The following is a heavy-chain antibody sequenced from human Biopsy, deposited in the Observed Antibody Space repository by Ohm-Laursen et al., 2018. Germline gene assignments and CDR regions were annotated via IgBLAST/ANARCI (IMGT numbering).Heavy chain of an antibody. CDR3: ARGSNDFGGLYFPR. D-gene: IGHD4-23*01. CDR1: GGPFPRHY. CDR2: ISYTGYT. J-gene: IGHJ4*02. V-gene: IGHV4-59*11. Sequence: SVTLSLTCTVSGGPFPRHYWSWIRQPPGKGLEWIGHISYTGYTSYNASLKSRVTISVDTSRNHFSLRLSSLTAADTAVYYCARGSNDFGGLYFPRWGQGTLLTVSS.